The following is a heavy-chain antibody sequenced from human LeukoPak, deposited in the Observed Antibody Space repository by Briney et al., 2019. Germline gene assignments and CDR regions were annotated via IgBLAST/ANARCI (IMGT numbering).Heavy chain of an antibody. D-gene: IGHD3-10*01. CDR1: GYTFTSYG. CDR3: ARDLTDNYGSGSPTFDY. V-gene: IGHV1-18*01. CDR2: ISAYNGNT. J-gene: IGHJ4*02. Sequence: ASVTVSCKASGYTFTSYGISWVRQAPGQGLEWMGWISAYNGNTNYAQKLQDRVTMTTDTSTSTAYMELRSLRSDDTAVYYCARDLTDNYGSGSPTFDYWGQGTLVTVSS.